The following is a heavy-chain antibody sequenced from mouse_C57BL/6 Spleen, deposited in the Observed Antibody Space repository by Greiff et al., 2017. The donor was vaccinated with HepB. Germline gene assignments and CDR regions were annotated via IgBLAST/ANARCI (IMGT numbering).Heavy chain of an antibody. D-gene: IGHD4-1*02. CDR2: IHPNSGST. CDR3: ARANWDGGYFDV. Sequence: QVQLQQPGAELVKPGASVKLSCKASGYTFTSYWMHWVKQRPGQGLEWIGMIHPNSGSTNYNEKFKSKATLTVDKSSSKAYMQLSSLTSEDSAVYYCARANWDGGYFDVWGTGTTVTVSS. CDR1: GYTFTSYW. V-gene: IGHV1-64*01. J-gene: IGHJ1*03.